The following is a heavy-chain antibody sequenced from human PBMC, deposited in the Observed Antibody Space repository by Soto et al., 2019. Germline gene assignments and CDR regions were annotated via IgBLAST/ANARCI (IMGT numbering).Heavy chain of an antibody. D-gene: IGHD1-7*01. CDR2: ISAYNGNT. V-gene: IGHV1-18*01. Sequence: GASVKVSCKASGYTFTSYGISWVRQAPGQGLEWMGWISAYNGNTNYAQKFQGRVTITADESTSTAYMELSSLRSEDTAVYYCARDSGKLELLNWFDPWGQGTLVTVSS. CDR1: GYTFTSYG. J-gene: IGHJ5*02. CDR3: ARDSGKLELLNWFDP.